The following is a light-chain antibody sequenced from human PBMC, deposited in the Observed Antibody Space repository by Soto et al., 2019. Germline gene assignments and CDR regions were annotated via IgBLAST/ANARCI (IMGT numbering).Light chain of an antibody. CDR1: SSDLGDYNY. Sequence: QSVLTQPASVSGSPGQSITISCTGASSDLGDYNYVSWYQQHPGKAPKLMIYDVSSRPSGVSDRSSGSKSGNTASLTISGLQAEDEADYYCTSYTTTGTYVFATGTKVTVL. J-gene: IGLJ1*01. V-gene: IGLV2-14*03. CDR3: TSYTTTGTYV. CDR2: DVS.